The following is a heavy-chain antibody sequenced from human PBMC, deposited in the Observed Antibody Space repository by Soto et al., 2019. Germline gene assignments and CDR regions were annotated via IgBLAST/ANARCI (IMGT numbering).Heavy chain of an antibody. J-gene: IGHJ6*02. Sequence: QVQLQQWGAGLLKPSETLSLTCAVYGGSFSGYYWSWIRQPPGKGLEWIGEINHSGSTNYNPSLKSRVTISVDTSKNQFSLKLSSVTAADTAVYYCAGRNYDFWRDTRGNGRDRYYYGMDVWGQGTTVTVSS. D-gene: IGHD3-3*01. CDR3: AGRNYDFWRDTRGNGRDRYYYGMDV. V-gene: IGHV4-34*01. CDR2: INHSGST. CDR1: GGSFSGYY.